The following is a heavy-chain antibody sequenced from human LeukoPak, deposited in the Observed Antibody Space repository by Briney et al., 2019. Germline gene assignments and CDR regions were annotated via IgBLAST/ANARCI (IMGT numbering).Heavy chain of an antibody. Sequence: SETLSLTCTVSGGSISSYYWSWIRQPPGKGLEWIGYIYYSGSTNYNPSLKSRVTISVDTSKNQFSLKLSSVTAAVTAVYYCASSGDGRENGFDYWGQGTLVTVSS. CDR3: ASSGDGRENGFDY. J-gene: IGHJ4*02. V-gene: IGHV4-59*01. CDR1: GGSISSYY. CDR2: IYYSGST. D-gene: IGHD2-21*02.